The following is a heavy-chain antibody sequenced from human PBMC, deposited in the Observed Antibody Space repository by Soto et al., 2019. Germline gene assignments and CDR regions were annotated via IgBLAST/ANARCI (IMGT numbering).Heavy chain of an antibody. CDR2: ISAYNGNT. CDR3: ARGNYDSSGYYHPYYYYYGMDV. V-gene: IGHV1-18*04. D-gene: IGHD3-22*01. J-gene: IGHJ6*02. Sequence: ASVKVSCKASGYTYTSYGISWVRQAPGQGLEWMGWISAYNGNTNYAQKLQGRVTMTTDTSTSTAYMELRSLRSDDTAVYYCARGNYDSSGYYHPYYYYYGMDVWGQGTTVTVSS. CDR1: GYTYTSYG.